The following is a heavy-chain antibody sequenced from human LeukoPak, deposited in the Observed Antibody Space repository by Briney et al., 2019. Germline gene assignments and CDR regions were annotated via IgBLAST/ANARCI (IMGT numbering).Heavy chain of an antibody. CDR3: ARDGGSAMPFDY. Sequence: GGSLRLSCAASGFTFSTYWMSWVHQAPGKGLEWVANIRQDGSDKYYVDSVKGRFTISRDNAKNSLYLQMNSLRAEDTAVYYCARDGGSAMPFDYWGQGTLVTVSS. V-gene: IGHV3-7*01. CDR1: GFTFSTYW. D-gene: IGHD2-2*01. CDR2: IRQDGSDK. J-gene: IGHJ4*02.